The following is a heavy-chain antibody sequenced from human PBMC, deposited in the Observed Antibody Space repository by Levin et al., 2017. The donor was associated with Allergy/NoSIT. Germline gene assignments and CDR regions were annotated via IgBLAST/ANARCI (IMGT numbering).Heavy chain of an antibody. V-gene: IGHV3-23*01. D-gene: IGHD1-1*01. Sequence: GGSLRLSCTAPTFTFSNSAMCWVRQAPGKGLEWVSYICGRGEDTAYVDSVKGRFTISRATSRNTVYLQMNSVRVDDTATYYCVTDRPGNGYLYWGQGTVVTVSS. CDR2: ICGRGEDT. CDR3: VTDRPGNGYLY. CDR1: TFTFSNSA. J-gene: IGHJ4*02.